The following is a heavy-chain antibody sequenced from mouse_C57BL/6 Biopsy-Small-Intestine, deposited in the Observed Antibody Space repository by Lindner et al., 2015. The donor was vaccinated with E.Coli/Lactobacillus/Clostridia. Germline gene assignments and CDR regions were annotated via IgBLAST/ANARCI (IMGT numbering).Heavy chain of an antibody. CDR2: INPNSGST. Sequence: VQLQESGAELARPGASVKMSCKASGYTFTSYTMHWVKQRPGQGLEWIGYINPNSGSTNYNQKFKDMATLTADKSSSTAYMQLSSLTSEDSAVYFCARRKIYYDYDGYFDYWGQGTTLTVSS. CDR1: GYTFTSYT. J-gene: IGHJ2*01. V-gene: IGHV1-4*01. D-gene: IGHD2-4*01. CDR3: ARRKIYYDYDGYFDY.